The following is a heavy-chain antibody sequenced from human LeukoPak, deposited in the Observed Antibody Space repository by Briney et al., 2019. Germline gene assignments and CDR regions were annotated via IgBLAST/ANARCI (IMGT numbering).Heavy chain of an antibody. J-gene: IGHJ4*02. CDR2: IYSGGST. CDR1: GFTVSSNY. D-gene: IGHD3-10*01. CDR3: ARDLLMVRGVIPY. Sequence: PGGSLRLSCAASGFTVSSNYMSWVRQAPGKGLEWVSVIYSGGSTYYADSVKGRFTISRDNSKNTLYLQMSSLRAEDTAVYYCARDLLMVRGVIPYWGQGTLVTVSS. V-gene: IGHV3-66*01.